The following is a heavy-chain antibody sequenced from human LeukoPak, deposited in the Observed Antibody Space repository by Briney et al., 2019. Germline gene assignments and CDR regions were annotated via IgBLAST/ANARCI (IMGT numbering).Heavy chain of an antibody. Sequence: PGGSLRLTCAASGFTFSSYAMHWVRQAPGKGLEWVAVISYDGSNKYYADSVKGRFTISRDNSKNTLYLQMNSLRAEDTAVYYCAREFSSSFDAFDIWGQGTMVTVSS. D-gene: IGHD6-13*01. CDR2: ISYDGSNK. CDR1: GFTFSSYA. J-gene: IGHJ3*02. V-gene: IGHV3-30-3*01. CDR3: AREFSSSFDAFDI.